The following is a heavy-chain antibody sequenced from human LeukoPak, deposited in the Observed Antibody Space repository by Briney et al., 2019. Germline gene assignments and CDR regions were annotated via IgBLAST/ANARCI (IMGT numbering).Heavy chain of an antibody. V-gene: IGHV3-15*01. Sequence: GGSLRLSCAASGFTFSNAWMSWVRQAPGKGLEWVGRIKSKTDGGTTDYAAPVKGRFTISRDDSKNTLYLQMNSLKTEDTAAYYCTTDSYDFWSGYYTFDYWGQGTLVTVSS. J-gene: IGHJ4*02. CDR2: IKSKTDGGTT. CDR1: GFTFSNAW. D-gene: IGHD3-3*01. CDR3: TTDSYDFWSGYYTFDY.